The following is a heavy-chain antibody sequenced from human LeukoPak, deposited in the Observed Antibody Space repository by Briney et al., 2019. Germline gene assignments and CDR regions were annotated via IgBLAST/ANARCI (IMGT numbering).Heavy chain of an antibody. CDR1: GFTFLSYN. D-gene: IGHD2-8*02. CDR3: ATYRQVLLPFES. V-gene: IGHV3-21*04. CDR2: ISSTSSSYI. J-gene: IGHJ4*02. Sequence: GGSLRLSCAASGFTFLSYNMNWVRQAPGKGLEWVSSISSTSSSYIYYADSVRGRFTISRDNSKSTLSLQMNSLRAEDTAIYYCATYRQVLLPFESWGQGTLVTVSS.